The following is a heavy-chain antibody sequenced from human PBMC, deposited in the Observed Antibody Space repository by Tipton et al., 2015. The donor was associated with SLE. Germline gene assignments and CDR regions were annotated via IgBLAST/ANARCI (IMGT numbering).Heavy chain of an antibody. CDR3: ARGRRITMVRGVEFDY. Sequence: TLSLTCTVSGGSISSGGYYWNWIRQHPGKGLEWIGYIYYSGSTNYNPSLKSRVTISVDTSKNQFSLKLSSVTAADTAVYYCARGRRITMVRGVEFDYWGQGTLVTVSS. D-gene: IGHD3-10*01. J-gene: IGHJ4*02. CDR2: IYYSGST. V-gene: IGHV4-31*03. CDR1: GGSISSGGYY.